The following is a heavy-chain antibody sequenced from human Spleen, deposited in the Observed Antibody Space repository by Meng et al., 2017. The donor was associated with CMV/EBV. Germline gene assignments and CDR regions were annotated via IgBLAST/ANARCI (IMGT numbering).Heavy chain of an antibody. J-gene: IGHJ4*02. Sequence: GGAGNSWSWVRQHPVKGRELLEYIIYTGNTYYSPSLESRISVSVDTSMNQFSLKLRSVTAADAAVYFCARGGRDDFNWGSYRAFFDHWGQGILVTVSS. CDR3: ARGGRDDFNWGSYRAFFDH. CDR1: GGAGNS. D-gene: IGHD3-16*02. V-gene: IGHV4-31*02. CDR2: IIYTGNT.